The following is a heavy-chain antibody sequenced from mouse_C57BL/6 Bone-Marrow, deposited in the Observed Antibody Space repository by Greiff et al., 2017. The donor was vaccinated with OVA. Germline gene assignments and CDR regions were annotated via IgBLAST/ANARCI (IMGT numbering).Heavy chain of an antibody. CDR2: IYPGSGST. J-gene: IGHJ2*01. Sequence: VKLQQPGAELVKPGASVKMSCKASGYTFTSYWITWVKQRPGQGLEWIGDIYPGSGSTNYNEKFKSKATLTVDTSSSTAYMQLSSLTSEDSAVDYGARRITTVVARYFDYWGQGTTLTVSS. D-gene: IGHD1-1*01. V-gene: IGHV1-55*01. CDR1: GYTFTSYW. CDR3: ARRITTVVARYFDY.